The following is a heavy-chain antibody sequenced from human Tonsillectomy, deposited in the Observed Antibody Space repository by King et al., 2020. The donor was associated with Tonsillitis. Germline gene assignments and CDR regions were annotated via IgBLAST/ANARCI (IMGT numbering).Heavy chain of an antibody. V-gene: IGHV7-4-1*02. CDR2: INTNTGNP. CDR3: VRASYYYDSSGYFSRAVWDY. Sequence: QLVQSGSELKKPGASVKVSCKASEYTFTSYPLNWVRQAPGQGLEWMGWINTNTGNPTYAQGFTGRFVFSLDTSVTTAYLHISGLKAEDTALYYCVRASYYYDSSGYFSRAVWDYWGQGTLVTVSS. J-gene: IGHJ4*02. CDR1: EYTFTSYP. D-gene: IGHD3-22*01.